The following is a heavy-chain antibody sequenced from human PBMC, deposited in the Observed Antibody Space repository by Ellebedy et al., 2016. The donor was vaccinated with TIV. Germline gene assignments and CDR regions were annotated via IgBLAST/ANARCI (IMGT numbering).Heavy chain of an antibody. CDR1: GFTFSNYD. CDR3: AREDGGRGYYYYGMDV. D-gene: IGHD2-15*01. Sequence: GESLKISXATSGFTFSNYDMYWVRQGTGKGLEWVSSIGTVGTSGDRFYADSVKGRFTISRDNAKNSLYLQMNSLGAEDTAVYYCAREDGGRGYYYYGMDVWGQGTTVTVSS. V-gene: IGHV3-13*04. J-gene: IGHJ6*02. CDR2: IGTVGTSGDR.